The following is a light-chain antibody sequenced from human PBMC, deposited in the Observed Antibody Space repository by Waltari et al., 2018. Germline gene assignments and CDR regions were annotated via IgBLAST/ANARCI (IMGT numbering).Light chain of an antibody. V-gene: IGLV2-8*01. J-gene: IGLJ3*02. CDR3: SSYAGSNNWV. CDR1: SSDFGGYNY. Sequence: QSALTQPPSASGSPGQSVTISCTATSSDFGGYNYVSWYQRHPGKATKLMIYEVNKRPSGVPDRFAGYKSGNTAYLTVSGLQAEDEAEYSCSSYAGSNNWVFGGGTKLTVL. CDR2: EVN.